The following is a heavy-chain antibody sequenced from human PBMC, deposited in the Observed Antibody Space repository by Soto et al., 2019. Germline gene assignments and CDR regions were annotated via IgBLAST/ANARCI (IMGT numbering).Heavy chain of an antibody. CDR2: ISSDGNNK. V-gene: IGHV3-30*18. D-gene: IGHD4-17*01. CDR1: GFTFDSHG. CDR3: AKDLLPNTVTTCGS. Sequence: QVQLVESGGGAVQPGRSLRLSCAASGFTFDSHGMHWVRQAAGKGLEWVAVISSDGNNKYYADSVKGRFTISRDNFNNILYLQMRRLRAEDTAVYYCAKDLLPNTVTTCGSWGQGTLVTVSS. J-gene: IGHJ5*02.